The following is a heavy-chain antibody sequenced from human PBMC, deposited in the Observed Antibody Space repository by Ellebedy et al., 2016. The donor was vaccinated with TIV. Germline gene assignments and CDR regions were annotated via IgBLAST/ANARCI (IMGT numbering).Heavy chain of an antibody. D-gene: IGHD2-8*01. CDR3: ARDLGEGYCNNGLCDAAFDL. J-gene: IGHJ3*01. CDR1: GVTVSSNY. Sequence: PGESLKISCAASGVTVSSNYMSWVRQAPGKGLEWVSVIYSGSHTYYADSVKGRFTIYRDNSKNTLWLQMNSLRAEDTAVYYCARDLGEGYCNNGLCDAAFDLWGQGTVVTVSS. V-gene: IGHV3-53*01. CDR2: IYSGSHT.